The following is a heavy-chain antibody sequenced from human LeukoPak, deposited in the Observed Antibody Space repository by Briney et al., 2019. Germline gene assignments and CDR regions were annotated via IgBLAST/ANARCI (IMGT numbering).Heavy chain of an antibody. CDR2: IYYSGST. Sequence: PSETLSLTCTVSGGSISSYYWSWIRQPPGKGPEWIGYIYYSGSTNYNPSLKSRVTISVDTSKNQFSLKLSSVTAADTAVYYCARQTSVAFDYWGQGTLVTVSS. D-gene: IGHD6-19*01. CDR3: ARQTSVAFDY. V-gene: IGHV4-59*08. J-gene: IGHJ4*02. CDR1: GGSISSYY.